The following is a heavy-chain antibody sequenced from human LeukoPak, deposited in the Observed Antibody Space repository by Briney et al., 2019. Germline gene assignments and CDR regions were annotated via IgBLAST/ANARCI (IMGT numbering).Heavy chain of an antibody. J-gene: IGHJ4*02. D-gene: IGHD1-26*01. V-gene: IGHV3-23*01. CDR2: ISGSGGST. CDR1: GFTFSSYA. CDR3: AKTVRELRPLYYFDY. Sequence: PGGSLRPSCAASGFTFSSYAMSWVRQAPGKGLEWVSAISGSGGSTYYADSVKGRFTISRDNSKNTLYLQMNSLRAEDTAVYYCAKTVRELRPLYYFDYWGQGTLVTVSS.